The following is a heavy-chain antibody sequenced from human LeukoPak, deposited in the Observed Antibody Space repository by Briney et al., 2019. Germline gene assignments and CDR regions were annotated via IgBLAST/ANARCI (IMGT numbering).Heavy chain of an antibody. CDR1: GGTFSSYT. V-gene: IGHV1-69*13. CDR2: IIPIFGTP. J-gene: IGHJ5*01. D-gene: IGHD2-15*01. Sequence: SVKVSCKTSGGTFSSYTISWVRQAPGQGLEWMGGIIPIFGTPHYAQKFQDRVTITADASTSTAYMELSSLRSEDTAVYYCAREVGIRAWDSWGQGTLVTVSS. CDR3: AREVGIRAWDS.